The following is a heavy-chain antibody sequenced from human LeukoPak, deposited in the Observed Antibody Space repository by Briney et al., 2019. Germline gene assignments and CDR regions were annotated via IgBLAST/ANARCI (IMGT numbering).Heavy chain of an antibody. CDR2: ISYDGSNK. CDR1: GFTFSSYG. CDR3: ANWPLLWFGEHYFDY. D-gene: IGHD3-10*01. Sequence: PGGSLRLSCAASGFTFSSYGMHWVRQAPGKGLEWVAVISYDGSNKYYADSVKGRFTISRDNSKNTLYLQMNSLRAEDTAVYYCANWPLLWFGEHYFDYWGQGTLVSVSS. V-gene: IGHV3-30*18. J-gene: IGHJ4*02.